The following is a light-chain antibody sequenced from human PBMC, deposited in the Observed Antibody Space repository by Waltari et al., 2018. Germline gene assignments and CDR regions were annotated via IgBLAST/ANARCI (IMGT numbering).Light chain of an antibody. Sequence: DIVLTQSPDSLAVSLGERATTHRKSSQSVFHRSNIKNYLAWFHQKPGQPPNLLIYRASTRESGVPDRFSGSGSGTDFTLTIASLQAEDVAVYYCQQYYSTPRTFGQGTEVEIK. CDR2: RAS. J-gene: IGKJ1*01. V-gene: IGKV4-1*01. CDR3: QQYYSTPRT. CDR1: QSVFHRSNIKNY.